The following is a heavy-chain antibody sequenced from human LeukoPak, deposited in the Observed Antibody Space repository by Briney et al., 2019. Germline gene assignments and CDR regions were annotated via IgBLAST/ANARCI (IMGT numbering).Heavy chain of an antibody. CDR1: GFPFSSYW. CDR3: ARFTDSSGSYWASPERFFDY. Sequence: PGGSLRLSCAASGFPFSSYWMHWVRQAPGKGLVWVSRINSDGSTTTYAESVKGRFTISRDNAENTLYLQMNSLRAEDTAMYYCARFTDSSGSYWASPERFFDYWGQGTLVTVPS. CDR2: INSDGSTT. J-gene: IGHJ4*02. D-gene: IGHD3-22*01. V-gene: IGHV3-74*01.